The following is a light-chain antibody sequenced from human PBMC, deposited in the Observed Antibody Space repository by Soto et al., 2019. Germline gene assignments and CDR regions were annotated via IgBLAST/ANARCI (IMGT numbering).Light chain of an antibody. Sequence: IQMTQSPSSVSASVGDRVTITCRASQDVKSWLAWYQQKPGKAPKLLFNAASTLHTGVPSRFSGSGAGTEFNFTISSLQPEDFATYYCQQGISFPLTFGGGTRVEIK. J-gene: IGKJ4*01. CDR2: AAS. CDR1: QDVKSW. V-gene: IGKV1-12*01. CDR3: QQGISFPLT.